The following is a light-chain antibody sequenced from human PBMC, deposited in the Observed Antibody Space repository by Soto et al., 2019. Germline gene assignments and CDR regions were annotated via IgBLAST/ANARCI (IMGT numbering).Light chain of an antibody. V-gene: IGLV2-14*03. CDR2: EVA. J-gene: IGLJ2*01. CDR3: SSYATSGTNVI. Sequence: QSVLTHPASVSGSPGQSITISCTGTNSDVGAYPYVSWYQQHPGNAPKLLIYEVADRPSGVSDRFSGSKSGNTASLTISALQAEDEAVYYCSSYATSGTNVIFGGGTQLTVL. CDR1: NSDVGAYPY.